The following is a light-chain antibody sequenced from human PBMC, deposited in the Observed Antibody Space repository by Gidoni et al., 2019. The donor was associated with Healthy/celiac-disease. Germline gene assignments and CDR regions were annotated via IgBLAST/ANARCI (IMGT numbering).Light chain of an antibody. CDR2: QDS. CDR1: KLVDKY. V-gene: IGLV3-1*01. Sequence: YGLTEPPSVSVSPGQTASITCSGDKLVDKYACWYQQKPVQSPVLVIYQDSKRPSAILERFSCSNSGNTATLTLSWTQAMDEADYYCQAWDSSTAVVFGGGPKLTVL. J-gene: IGLJ2*01. CDR3: QAWDSSTAVV.